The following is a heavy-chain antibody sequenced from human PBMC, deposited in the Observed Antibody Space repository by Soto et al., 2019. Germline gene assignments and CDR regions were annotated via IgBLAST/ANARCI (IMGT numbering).Heavy chain of an antibody. CDR2: INAGNGNT. CDR3: ARDTEPKRFLEWLPRNAYFDY. CDR1: GYTFTSYA. V-gene: IGHV1-3*01. J-gene: IGHJ4*02. D-gene: IGHD3-3*01. Sequence: ASVKVSCKASGYTFTSYAMHWVRQAPGQRLEWMGWINAGNGNTKYSQKFQGRVTITRDTSASTAYMELSSLRSEDTAVYYCARDTEPKRFLEWLPRNAYFDYWGQGTLVTVSS.